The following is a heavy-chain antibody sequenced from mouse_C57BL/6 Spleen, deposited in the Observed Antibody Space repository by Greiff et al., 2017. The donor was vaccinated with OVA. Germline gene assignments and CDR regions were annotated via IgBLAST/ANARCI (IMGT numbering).Heavy chain of an antibody. D-gene: IGHD1-1*01. CDR3: ARSKDITTVVAPYWYFDV. CDR2: INPNYGTT. CDR1: GYSFTDYN. J-gene: IGHJ1*03. Sequence: EVQLQQSGPELVKPGASVKISCKASGYSFTDYNMNWVKQSNGKSLEWIGVINPNYGTTSYNQKFKGKATLTVDQSSSTAYMQLNSLTSEDSAVYYCARSKDITTVVAPYWYFDVWGTGTTVTVSS. V-gene: IGHV1-39*01.